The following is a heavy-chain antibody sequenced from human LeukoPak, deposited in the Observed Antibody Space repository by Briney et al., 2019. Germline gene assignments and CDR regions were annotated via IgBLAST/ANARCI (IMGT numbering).Heavy chain of an antibody. V-gene: IGHV1-18*03. CDR2: ISAYNGNT. CDR3: AREYSSSWYTFDY. CDR1: GYTFTNYG. Sequence: ASVKVSCKASGYTFTNYGISWVRQAPGQGLEWMGWISAYNGNTHYAQNLQGRVTMTTDTSTSTAYMELSSLRSEDMALYYCAREYSSSWYTFDYWGQGTLVTVSS. J-gene: IGHJ4*02. D-gene: IGHD2-2*01.